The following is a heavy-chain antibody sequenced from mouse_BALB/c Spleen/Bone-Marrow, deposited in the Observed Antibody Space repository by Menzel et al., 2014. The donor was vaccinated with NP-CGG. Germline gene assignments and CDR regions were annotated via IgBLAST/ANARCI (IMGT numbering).Heavy chain of an antibody. D-gene: IGHD1-1*01. Sequence: EVQRVESGAELVKPGASVKLSCTASGFNIKDTYTHWVKQRPEQGLEWIGRIDPANGNTKYDPKFQGKATIAADTSSNTAYLQLSSLTSEDTAVYYCALYYYGSSGFAYWGQGTLVTISA. J-gene: IGHJ3*01. CDR3: ALYYYGSSGFAY. CDR1: GFNIKDTY. V-gene: IGHV14-3*02. CDR2: IDPANGNT.